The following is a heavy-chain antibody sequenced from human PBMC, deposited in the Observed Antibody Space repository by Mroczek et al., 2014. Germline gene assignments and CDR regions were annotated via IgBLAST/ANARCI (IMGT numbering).Heavy chain of an antibody. Sequence: VQLQQWGEAWSRLGGSLRLSCAASGFTFSNYWMSWVRQAPGKGLEWVANIKQDGSEKYYVDSVKGRFTISRDNAKNSLYLQMNSLRAEDTAVYYCARDLLFWSGHYTGGMSAFDIWGQGTMVTVSS. J-gene: IGHJ3*02. V-gene: IGHV3-7*01. CDR1: GFTFSNYW. CDR3: ARDLLFWSGHYTGGMSAFDI. CDR2: IKQDGSEK. D-gene: IGHD3-3*01.